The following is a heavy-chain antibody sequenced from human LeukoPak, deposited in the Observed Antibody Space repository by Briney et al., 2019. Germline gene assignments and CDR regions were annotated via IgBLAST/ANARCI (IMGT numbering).Heavy chain of an antibody. V-gene: IGHV4-34*01. J-gene: IGHJ4*02. CDR3: ARHGDYVTSVFYFDY. Sequence: PSETLSLTCAVYGGSFSGYYWSWIRQPPGKGLEWIGEINHSGSTYYNPSLKSRVTISVDTSKNQFSLKLSSVTAADTAVYYCARHGDYVTSVFYFDYWGQGTLVTVSS. CDR2: INHSGST. D-gene: IGHD4-17*01. CDR1: GGSFSGYY.